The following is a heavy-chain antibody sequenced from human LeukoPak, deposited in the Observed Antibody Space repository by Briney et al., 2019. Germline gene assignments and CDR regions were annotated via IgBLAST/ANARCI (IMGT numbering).Heavy chain of an antibody. J-gene: IGHJ1*01. CDR1: GYTFTNYG. CDR3: ARDKAVTTELTQYFHH. CDR2: ISGYNGYT. D-gene: IGHD4-11*01. Sequence: GASVKVSCKASGYTFTNYGVSWVRQALGQGLEWMGWISGYNGYTNYAQKFQFRVTMTTDTSTSTAYMELRSLTSDDTAVYYCARDKAVTTELTQYFHHWGQGTLVTVSS. V-gene: IGHV1-18*01.